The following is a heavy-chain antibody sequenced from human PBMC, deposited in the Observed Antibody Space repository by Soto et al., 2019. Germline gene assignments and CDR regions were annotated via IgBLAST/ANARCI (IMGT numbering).Heavy chain of an antibody. CDR1: GVSISSGGYY. V-gene: IGHV4-31*03. CDR3: ARAPLD. J-gene: IGHJ4*02. CDR2: IYYRGIT. Sequence: QVQLQESGPGLVKPSQTLSLTCTVSGVSISSGGYYWTWIRRHPGKGLEWIGYIYYRGITYYNPSLKSGFTISVDTSKNQFSLKLSSVTAADSAVYYCARAPLDWCQGSLVTVSS.